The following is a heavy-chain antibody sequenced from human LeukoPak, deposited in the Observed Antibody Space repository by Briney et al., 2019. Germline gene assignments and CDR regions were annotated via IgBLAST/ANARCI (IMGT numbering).Heavy chain of an antibody. CDR1: GGSISGKNYY. CDR2: TDYSGST. J-gene: IGHJ4*02. D-gene: IGHD2-21*02. Sequence: SETLSLTCSVSGGSISGKNYYWGGIRQPPGKGLEGIANTDYSGSTYYNPSLKSRVTISVDTSKNQFSLKVSSVTAADTAVYYCARRQYGDHYYFDHWGQGTLVTVSS. V-gene: IGHV4-39*01. CDR3: ARRQYGDHYYFDH.